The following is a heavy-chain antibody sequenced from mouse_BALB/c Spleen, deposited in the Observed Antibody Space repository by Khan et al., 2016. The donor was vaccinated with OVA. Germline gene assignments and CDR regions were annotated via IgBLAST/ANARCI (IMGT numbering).Heavy chain of an antibody. V-gene: IGHV1-5*01. CDR3: TRRNWDGGWFAY. J-gene: IGHJ3*01. CDR2: IYPGNTDT. CDR1: GYTFTSYW. Sequence: VQLQQSGTVLARPGASVKMSCKASGYTFTSYWMHWVKQRPGQGLEWIGDIYPGNTDTNYNQKFKGKAKLTAVTSTSTAYMELYSLTNEDSAVYYWTRRNWDGGWFAYWGQGTLVTVSA. D-gene: IGHD4-1*01.